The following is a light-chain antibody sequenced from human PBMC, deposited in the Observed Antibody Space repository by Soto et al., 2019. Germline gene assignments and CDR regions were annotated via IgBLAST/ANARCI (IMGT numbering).Light chain of an antibody. Sequence: QSVLTQPPSVSGSPGQRVTISCTGSSSNIGECYDVHWYQQHPGKAPKLLIYGNSKRPSGVPDRFSGSKSGTAASLAIAGQPEEEDDDYCSPSYGSSNGVFGGGTKLTVL. CDR3: PSYGSSNGV. CDR1: SSNIGECYD. CDR2: GNS. J-gene: IGLJ2*01. V-gene: IGLV1-40*01.